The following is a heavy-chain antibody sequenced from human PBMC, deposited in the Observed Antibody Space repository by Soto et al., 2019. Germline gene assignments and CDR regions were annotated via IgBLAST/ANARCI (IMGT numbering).Heavy chain of an antibody. Sequence: SETLSLTCAVSGGSFSNHYWSWIRQPPGRGLEWIGEINHSGSTNYNPSLKSRVTMSVDTSKNQFSLKLSSVTAADTAVYFCARLPRREPFSYYSAMDVWGQGTTVTVSS. J-gene: IGHJ6*02. CDR3: ARLPRREPFSYYSAMDV. CDR2: INHSGST. CDR1: GGSFSNHY. V-gene: IGHV4-34*01. D-gene: IGHD1-26*01.